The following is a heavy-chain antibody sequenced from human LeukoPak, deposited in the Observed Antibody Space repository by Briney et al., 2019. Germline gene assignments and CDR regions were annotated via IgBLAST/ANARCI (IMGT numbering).Heavy chain of an antibody. V-gene: IGHV4-59*01. J-gene: IGHJ6*03. CDR2: IYYSGST. CDR1: GGSISSYY. D-gene: IGHD3-10*01. CDR3: ARGYGSGSYALSYYYYMDV. Sequence: SQTLSLTCTVSGGSISSYYWSWIRRPPGKGLEWIGYIYYSGSTNYNPSLKSRVTISVDTSKNQFSLKLSSVTAADTAVYYCARGYGSGSYALSYYYYMDVWGKGTTVTISS.